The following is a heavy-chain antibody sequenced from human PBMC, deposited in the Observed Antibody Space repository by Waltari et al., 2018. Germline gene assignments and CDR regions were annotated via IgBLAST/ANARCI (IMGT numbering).Heavy chain of an antibody. CDR3: AKLEDFWSGYYANTLDY. V-gene: IGHV3-23*01. D-gene: IGHD3-3*01. J-gene: IGHJ4*02. CDR2: ISGSGGST. CDR1: GFTFSSYA. Sequence: EVQLLESGGGLVQPGGSLRLSCAASGFTFSSYAMSWVRQAPGKGLEWVSAISGSGGSTYYADSVKGRFTISRDNSKNTLYLQMNSLRAEDTAVYYCAKLEDFWSGYYANTLDYWGQGTLVTVSS.